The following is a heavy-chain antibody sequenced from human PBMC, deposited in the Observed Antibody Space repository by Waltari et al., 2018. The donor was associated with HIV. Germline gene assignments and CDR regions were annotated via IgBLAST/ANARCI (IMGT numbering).Heavy chain of an antibody. V-gene: IGHV3-74*01. CDR2: LSSDGSSR. Sequence: VQLVESGGGSIKTGGSLRLSCTASGFSVSNHWMDWVRQGPGKGLVWVARLSSDGSSRNYADAVKGRFVISRDNARNTVYLQLNSLRVEDTAMYFCARASHYIEFSTFDGDYYFDVWGRGTRVAVSS. D-gene: IGHD2-15*01. CDR3: ARASHYIEFSTFDGDYYFDV. J-gene: IGHJ4*02. CDR1: GFSVSNHW.